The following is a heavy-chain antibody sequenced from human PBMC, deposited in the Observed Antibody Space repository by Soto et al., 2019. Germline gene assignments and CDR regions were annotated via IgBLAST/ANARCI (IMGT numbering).Heavy chain of an antibody. CDR2: VKSDGSST. D-gene: IGHD2-15*01. V-gene: IGHV3-74*01. Sequence: PGGSLRLSCVGSGFTFSNYWMHWVRQAPGKGLEWVSRVKSDGSSTSYADSVKGRFTISRDNAKNTLYLQMNSLTVEDAAVYYCTKDRVPDGIYSFDYWGQGALVTVSS. J-gene: IGHJ4*02. CDR1: GFTFSNYW. CDR3: TKDRVPDGIYSFDY.